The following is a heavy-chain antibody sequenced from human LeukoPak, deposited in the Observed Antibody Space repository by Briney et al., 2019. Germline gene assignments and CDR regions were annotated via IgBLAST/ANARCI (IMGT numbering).Heavy chain of an antibody. D-gene: IGHD6-13*01. CDR1: GFIFDTHT. CDR2: ISGSGDST. J-gene: IGHJ4*02. CDR3: ARANNSSWHN. V-gene: IGHV3-23*01. Sequence: GSLRLSCTASGFIFDTHTLTWVRQAPGKGLEWVASISGSGDSTNYGDSVKGRFTISRDSAKNSLYLQMNSLRVEDTAVYYCARANNSSWHNWGQGTLVTVSA.